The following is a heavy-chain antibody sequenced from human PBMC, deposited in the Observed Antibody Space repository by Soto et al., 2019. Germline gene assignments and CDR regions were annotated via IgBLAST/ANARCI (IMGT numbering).Heavy chain of an antibody. V-gene: IGHV4-38-2*01. CDR1: GYSISSGYY. CDR2: IYHSGST. J-gene: IGHJ6*02. CDR3: ARGGLEAAAGTMGLGYYYYYGMDV. D-gene: IGHD6-13*01. Sequence: PSETLSLTCAVSGYSISSGYYWGWIRQPPGKGLEWIGSIYHSGSTYYNPSLKSRVTISVDTSKNQFSLKLSSVTAADTAVYDGARGGLEAAAGTMGLGYYYYYGMDVWGRGTTVTVS.